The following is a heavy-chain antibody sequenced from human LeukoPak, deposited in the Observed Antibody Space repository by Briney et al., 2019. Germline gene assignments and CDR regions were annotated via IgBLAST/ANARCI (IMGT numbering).Heavy chain of an antibody. V-gene: IGHV3-23*01. J-gene: IGHJ4*02. D-gene: IGHD2-15*01. CDR2: VTESGGSA. CDR1: GFTFRSYV. CDR3: AKPGSGVGSGRHHFDS. Sequence: TGGSLRLSCAASGFTFRSYVMSWVRQAPGKGLEWVSGVTESGGSAYYTDSVKGRFTISRDNSKNTLYLQMNSLRDEDTAVYYCAKPGSGVGSGRHHFDSWGQGTLVTVSS.